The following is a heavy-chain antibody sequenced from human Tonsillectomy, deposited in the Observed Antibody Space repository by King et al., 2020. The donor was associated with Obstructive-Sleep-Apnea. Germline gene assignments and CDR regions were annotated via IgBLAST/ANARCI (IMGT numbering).Heavy chain of an antibody. CDR1: GFRLRTYS. D-gene: IGHD3-22*01. CDR2: ISACGDVP. V-gene: IGHV3-23*04. J-gene: IGHJ4*02. CDR3: AREFPVTMVVVLKSSDY. Sequence: VQLVESGGTLVQRGGSLRLSCLASGFRLRTYSMNWVRQAPGQGLEWVGAISACGDVPDYADSVRGRLTSSRDNSKETLYLQMSSLRTEDTAVYYCAREFPVTMVVVLKSSDYWGQGTLVTVSS.